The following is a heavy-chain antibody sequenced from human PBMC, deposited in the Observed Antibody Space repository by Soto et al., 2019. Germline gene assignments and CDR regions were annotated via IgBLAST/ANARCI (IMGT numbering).Heavy chain of an antibody. J-gene: IGHJ4*02. CDR2: ISYDGSNK. V-gene: IGHV3-30*18. CDR3: AKGGAVFGDCPKY. Sequence: QPGGSLRLSCAASGFTFSSYGMHWVRQAPGKGLEWVAVISYDGSNKYYADSVKGRFTISRDNSKNTLYLQMNSLRAEDTAVYYCAKGGAVFGDCPKYWGQGTLVTVSS. CDR1: GFTFSSYG. D-gene: IGHD2-21*02.